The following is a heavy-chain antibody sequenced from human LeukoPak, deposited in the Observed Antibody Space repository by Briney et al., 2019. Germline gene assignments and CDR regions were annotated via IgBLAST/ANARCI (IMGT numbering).Heavy chain of an antibody. CDR2: VYFDGGT. Sequence: SETLSLTCTVSGGSVTSGIYHWGWIRQSPGKGLEWIGSVYFDGGTHYNPSLKSRVTISVDTSKNQFSLKLSSVTAADTAVYYCAGEGRYSSSSAYWGQGTLVTVSS. J-gene: IGHJ4*02. CDR3: AGEGRYSSSSAY. V-gene: IGHV4-39*07. D-gene: IGHD6-13*01. CDR1: GGSVTSGIYH.